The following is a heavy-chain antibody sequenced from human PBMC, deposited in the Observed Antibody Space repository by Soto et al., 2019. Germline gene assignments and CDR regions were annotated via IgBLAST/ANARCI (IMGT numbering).Heavy chain of an antibody. J-gene: IGHJ6*02. CDR1: GGSFSGYY. CDR2: INHSGST. CDR3: ARGGYYYYGMDV. V-gene: IGHV4-34*01. Sequence: SETLSLTCAVYGGSFSGYYWSWIRQPPGKGLEWIGEINHSGSTNYNPSLKSRVTISVDTSKNQFSLKLSSVAAADTAVYYCARGGYYYYGMDVWGQGTMVTVSS.